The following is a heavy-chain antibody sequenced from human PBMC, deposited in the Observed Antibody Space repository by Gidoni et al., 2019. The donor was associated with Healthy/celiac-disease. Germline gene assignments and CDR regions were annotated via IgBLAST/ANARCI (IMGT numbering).Heavy chain of an antibody. CDR3: ASGSRWGFDY. Sequence: EVQLVQSGAEVKKLGESLRISCKGSGFSFTSYWISWVRQMPGKGLEWMGRIDPSDSYTNYSPSVQGHVTISSDKSISTAYLQWSSLKASDTAMYYCASGSRWGFDYWGQGTLVTVSS. CDR1: GFSFTSYW. V-gene: IGHV5-10-1*01. CDR2: IDPSDSYT. J-gene: IGHJ4*02. D-gene: IGHD3-10*01.